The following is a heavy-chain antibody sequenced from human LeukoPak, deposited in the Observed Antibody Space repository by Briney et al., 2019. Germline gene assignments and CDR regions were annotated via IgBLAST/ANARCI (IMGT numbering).Heavy chain of an antibody. CDR1: GYKFTNNW. CDR2: IYPGDSDT. Sequence: GESLKISCKGSGYKFTNNWIGWVRQTPGKGLEWMGIIYPGDSDTRYSPSFQGQVTISVDKSISTAYLQWSSLKASDTAMYYCARSYLTAAAQFDYWGQGTLVTVSS. V-gene: IGHV5-51*01. J-gene: IGHJ4*02. CDR3: ARSYLTAAAQFDY. D-gene: IGHD6-13*01.